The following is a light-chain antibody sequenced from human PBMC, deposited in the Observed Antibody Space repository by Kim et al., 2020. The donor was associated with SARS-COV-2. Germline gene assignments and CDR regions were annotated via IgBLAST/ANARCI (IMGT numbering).Light chain of an antibody. J-gene: IGKJ2*01. V-gene: IGKV3-20*01. CDR3: QQYGNSPDT. CDR2: GAS. Sequence: EIMLTQSPGTLSLSPGERATLSCLANQSVGSSLAWYRQKPGQSPSLLIYGASNRATGVPDRFSGSGSGTDFTLTISRLEPEDFAVYFCQQYGNSPDTFGQGTKLEI. CDR1: QSVGSS.